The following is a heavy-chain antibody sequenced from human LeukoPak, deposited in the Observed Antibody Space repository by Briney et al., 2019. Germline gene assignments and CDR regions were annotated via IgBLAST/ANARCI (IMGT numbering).Heavy chain of an antibody. J-gene: IGHJ4*02. Sequence: PSETLSLTCTVSGGSISSYYWSWIRQPAGKGLEWIRRIYTSGSPNHNPSLKSRVTISVDTSKNQFSLKLSSVTAADTAVYYCAREIYYYGSGSYLAYFDYWGQGTLVTVSS. CDR2: IYTSGSP. D-gene: IGHD3-10*01. V-gene: IGHV4-4*07. CDR1: GGSISSYY. CDR3: AREIYYYGSGSYLAYFDY.